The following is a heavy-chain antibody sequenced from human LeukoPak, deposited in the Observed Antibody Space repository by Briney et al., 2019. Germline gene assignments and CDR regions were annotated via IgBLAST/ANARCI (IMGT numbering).Heavy chain of an antibody. CDR2: ISSSSSYI. V-gene: IGHV3-21*01. Sequence: PGGSLRLSCAASGFTFSSYSMKWVRQAPGKGLEWVSSISSSSSYIYYADSVKGRFTISRDNAKNLLYLQMNSLRAEDTAVYYCARDAGERGTRGYYYMDVWGKGTTVTVSS. D-gene: IGHD3-10*01. CDR1: GFTFSSYS. CDR3: ARDAGERGTRGYYYMDV. J-gene: IGHJ6*03.